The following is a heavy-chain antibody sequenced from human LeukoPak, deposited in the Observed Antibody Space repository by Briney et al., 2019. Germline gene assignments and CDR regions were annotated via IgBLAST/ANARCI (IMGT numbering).Heavy chain of an antibody. CDR1: GYTFTSYA. CDR2: INTNTGNP. J-gene: IGHJ6*02. CDR3: ARSTYSSGWPYYDYYGMDV. V-gene: IGHV7-4-1*01. Sequence: ASVKVSCKASGYTFTSYAMNWVRQAPGQGLEWMGWINTNTGNPTYAQGFTGRFVFSLDTSVSTAYLQICSLKAEDTAVYYCARSTYSSGWPYYDYYGMDVWGQGTTVTVSS. D-gene: IGHD6-19*01.